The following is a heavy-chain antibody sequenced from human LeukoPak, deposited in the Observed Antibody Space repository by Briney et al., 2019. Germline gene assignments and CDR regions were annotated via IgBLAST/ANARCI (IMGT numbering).Heavy chain of an antibody. CDR3: ARGEERIAAAGTWFQYYGMDV. CDR1: GGTFSSYA. V-gene: IGHV1-69*13. J-gene: IGHJ6*02. Sequence: GASVKVSCKASGGTFSSYAISWVRQAPGQGLEWMGGIIPIFGTANYAQKFQGRVTITADESTSTAYMELSSLRSEDTAVYYCARGEERIAAAGTWFQYYGMDVWGQGTTVTVSS. D-gene: IGHD6-13*01. CDR2: IIPIFGTA.